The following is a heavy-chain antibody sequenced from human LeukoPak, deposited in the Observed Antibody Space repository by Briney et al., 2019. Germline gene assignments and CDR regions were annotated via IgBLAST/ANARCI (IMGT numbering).Heavy chain of an antibody. CDR3: ARARNSNYYDSSGYYLY. J-gene: IGHJ4*02. V-gene: IGHV3-13*01. Sequence: GGSLRLSCAVSGFTFSSYDMHWVRHPTGKGLEWVSAIGTLGDTDYPDSVKGRFTISRENAKNSLYLQMNNLRAGDTAVYYCARARNSNYYDSSGYYLYWRQGTLVTVSS. CDR1: GFTFSSYD. D-gene: IGHD3-22*01. CDR2: IGTLGDT.